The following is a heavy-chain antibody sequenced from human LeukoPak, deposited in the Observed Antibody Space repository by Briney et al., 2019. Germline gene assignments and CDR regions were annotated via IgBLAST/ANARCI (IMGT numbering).Heavy chain of an antibody. J-gene: IGHJ4*02. CDR2: INHSGST. D-gene: IGHD6-13*01. CDR1: GGSFSGYY. V-gene: IGHV4-34*01. CDR3: ASRAEDGYSSSWYGPYYFDY. Sequence: SETLSLTCAVYGGSFSGYYWSWIRQPPGKGLEWIGEINHSGSTNYNPSLKSRVTISVDTSKNQFSLKLSSVTAADTAVYYCASRAEDGYSSSWYGPYYFDYWGQGTLVTVSS.